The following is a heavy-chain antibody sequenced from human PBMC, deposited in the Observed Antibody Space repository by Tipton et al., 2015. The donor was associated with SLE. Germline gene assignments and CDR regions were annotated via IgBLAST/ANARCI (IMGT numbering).Heavy chain of an antibody. V-gene: IGHV3-23*01. D-gene: IGHD6-6*01. J-gene: IGHJ4*02. CDR1: GFTFSSYA. CDR3: AKRVAYSSSPAYFDY. Sequence: SLRLSCAASGFTFSSYALSWVRQTPGKGLEWVSSISDTGGNTYYAEPVKGRFTVSRDNSQNTLYLQMNNLRAEDTAVYYCAKRVAYSSSPAYFDYWGQGTVVTVSS. CDR2: ISDTGGNT.